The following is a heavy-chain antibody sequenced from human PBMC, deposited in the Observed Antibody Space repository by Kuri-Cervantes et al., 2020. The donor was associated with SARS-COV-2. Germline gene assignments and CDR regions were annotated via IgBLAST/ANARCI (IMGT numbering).Heavy chain of an antibody. V-gene: IGHV4-59*12. CDR2: IYYSGST. J-gene: IGHJ1*01. D-gene: IGHD3-22*01. CDR3: ASGLAGDYDYESSDSYYSEYFQH. CDR1: GGSISSYY. Sequence: SETLSLTCTVSGGSISSYYWSWIRQPPGKGLEWIGYIYYSGSTNYNPSLKSRVSVTRDTSNNQFSLKLSSVTAADTAVYYCASGLAGDYDYESSDSYYSEYFQHWGQGTLVTVSS.